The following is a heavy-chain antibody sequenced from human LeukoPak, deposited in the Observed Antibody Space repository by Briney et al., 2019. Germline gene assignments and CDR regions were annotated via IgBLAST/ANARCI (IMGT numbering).Heavy chain of an antibody. D-gene: IGHD1-26*01. CDR1: GGSISSSTYY. Sequence: SETLSLTCTVSGGSISSSTYYWGWIRQPPGKGLEWIGSIYYSGSTYHNPPLKSRVTISVDTSRNQFSLKLNSVTAADTAVYYCATPYSGGYHGLDIWGQGTMVTVSS. J-gene: IGHJ3*02. V-gene: IGHV4-39*01. CDR3: ATPYSGGYHGLDI. CDR2: IYYSGST.